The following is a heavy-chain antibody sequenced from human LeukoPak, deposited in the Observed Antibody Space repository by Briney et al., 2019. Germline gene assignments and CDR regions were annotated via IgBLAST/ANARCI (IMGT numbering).Heavy chain of an antibody. CDR1: GGPISIYY. D-gene: IGHD3-22*01. Sequence: SETLSLTCTVSGGPISIYYWSWIRQPPTKGLEWIEYVHYSGNTNYNPSLENRVTISLETSKNLFSLQLKSLTAADTAVYYCARHSSRYYYNTTGSQGFDPWGQGTLVTVSS. V-gene: IGHV4-59*01. J-gene: IGHJ5*02. CDR3: ARHSSRYYYNTTGSQGFDP. CDR2: VHYSGNT.